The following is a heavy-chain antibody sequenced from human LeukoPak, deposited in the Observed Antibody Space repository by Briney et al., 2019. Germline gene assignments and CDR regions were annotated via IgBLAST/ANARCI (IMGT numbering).Heavy chain of an antibody. Sequence: SVNVSCTASGGTFSSYAISWVRQAPGQGLEWMGGIIPIFGTANYAQKFQGRVRITADESMNTPYMELTSLRSEDTAVYYCARGVVVLVTYYYYYMDVWGKGTTVTISS. CDR3: ARGVVVLVTYYYYYMDV. CDR2: IIPIFGTA. V-gene: IGHV1-69*13. CDR1: GGTFSSYA. J-gene: IGHJ6*03. D-gene: IGHD2-15*01.